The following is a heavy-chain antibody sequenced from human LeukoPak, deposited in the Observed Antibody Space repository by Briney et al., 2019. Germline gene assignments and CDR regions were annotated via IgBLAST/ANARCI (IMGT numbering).Heavy chain of an antibody. CDR3: ARDFYDSSGYYHGGY. CDR2: IKPDGSEK. V-gene: IGHV3-7*01. D-gene: IGHD3-22*01. J-gene: IGHJ4*02. Sequence: GGSLLLSCAASGFTSSSYLMSWVRQAPGKGLEWVAYIKPDGSEKDYVDTVKGRFTISRDNAKNSLYLQMNSLRAEDTAVYYCARDFYDSSGYYHGGYWGQGTLVTVSA. CDR1: GFTSSSYL.